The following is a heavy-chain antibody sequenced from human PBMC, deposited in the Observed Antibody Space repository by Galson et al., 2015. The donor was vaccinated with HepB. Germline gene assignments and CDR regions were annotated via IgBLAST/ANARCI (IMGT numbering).Heavy chain of an antibody. J-gene: IGHJ4*02. D-gene: IGHD5/OR15-5a*01. Sequence: SLRLSCAASGFTFSSYAMSWVRQAPGKGLEWVSAISGSGGSTYYADSVKGRFTISRDNSKNTLYLQMNSLRAEDTAVYYCARLSSIFPQNYWGQGTLVTVSS. CDR1: GFTFSSYA. V-gene: IGHV3-23*01. CDR3: ARLSSIFPQNY. CDR2: ISGSGGST.